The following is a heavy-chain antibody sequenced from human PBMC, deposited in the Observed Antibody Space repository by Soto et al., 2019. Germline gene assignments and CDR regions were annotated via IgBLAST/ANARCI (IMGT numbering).Heavy chain of an antibody. J-gene: IGHJ4*02. V-gene: IGHV5-51*01. D-gene: IGHD6-13*01. CDR1: GYRFTSYW. CDR2: IYPGDSDT. CDR3: ARHRRRGSIAAAGPDY. Sequence: GEXLKISCKGSGYRFTSYWIGWVRQMPGKGLEWMGIIYPGDSDTRYSPSFQGQVTISADKSISTAYLQWSSLKASDTAMYYCARHRRRGSIAAAGPDYWGQGTLVTVSS.